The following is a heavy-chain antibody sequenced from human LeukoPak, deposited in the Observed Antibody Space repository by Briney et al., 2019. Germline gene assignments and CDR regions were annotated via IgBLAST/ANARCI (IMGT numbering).Heavy chain of an antibody. CDR3: TTGRDHYYDSSGYESDY. D-gene: IGHD3-22*01. CDR2: ISGSGGST. CDR1: GFTFSSYG. Sequence: GGSLRLSCAASGFTFSSYGMSWVRQAPGKGLEWVSAISGSGGSTYYADSVKGRFTISRDNSKNTLYLQMNSLRAEDTAVYYCTTGRDHYYDSSGYESDYWGQGTLVTVSS. V-gene: IGHV3-23*01. J-gene: IGHJ4*02.